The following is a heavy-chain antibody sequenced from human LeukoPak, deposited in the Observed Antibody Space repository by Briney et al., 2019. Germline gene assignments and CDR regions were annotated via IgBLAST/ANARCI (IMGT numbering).Heavy chain of an antibody. D-gene: IGHD2-2*01. Sequence: ASVKVSCKASGYTFTSYGISWVRQAPGQGLEWMGWISAYNGNTNYAQKFQGRVTMTRDTSTSTVYKELSSLRSEDTAVYYCARVGGGADIVVVPAHLGAFDIWGQGTMVTVSS. J-gene: IGHJ3*02. CDR1: GYTFTSYG. CDR3: ARVGGGADIVVVPAHLGAFDI. V-gene: IGHV1-18*01. CDR2: ISAYNGNT.